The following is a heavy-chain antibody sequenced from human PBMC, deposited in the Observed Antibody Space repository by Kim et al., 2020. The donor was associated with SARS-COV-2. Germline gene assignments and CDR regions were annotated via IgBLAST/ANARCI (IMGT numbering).Heavy chain of an antibody. CDR1: DFVFSTYE. CDR2: ISSGGDTI. V-gene: IGHV3-48*03. CDR3: VRESLMDV. Sequence: GGSLRLSCVASDFVFSTYEMTWVRQAPGKGLEWIAYISSGGDTIYYADSVKGRFTISRDNAKNALYLQMHSLSAEDSAIYYCVRESLMDVWGKGTTVTV. J-gene: IGHJ6*03.